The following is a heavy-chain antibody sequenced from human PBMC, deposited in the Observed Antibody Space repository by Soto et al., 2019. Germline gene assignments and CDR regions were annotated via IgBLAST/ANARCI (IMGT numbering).Heavy chain of an antibody. J-gene: IGHJ4*02. CDR2: ISAFNGDT. D-gene: IGHD6-25*01. CDR1: GYTFTSYG. V-gene: IGHV1-18*04. Sequence: QVQLVQSGTEVKKSGASVNVSCKAFGYTFTSYGFSWVRQVPGQGLEWLGWISAFNGDTQYAQTMKGRHTVTTDTSTTTVHMELRSLTPADTAVYYCTREAGWQRMVPYDWGQGTLVTVS. CDR3: TREAGWQRMVPYD.